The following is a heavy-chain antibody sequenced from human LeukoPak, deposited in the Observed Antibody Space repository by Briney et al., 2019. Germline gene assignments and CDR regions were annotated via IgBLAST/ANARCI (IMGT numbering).Heavy chain of an antibody. Sequence: GASVKVSCKASGYTFTGYYMHWVRQAPGQGREWMGWINPNSGGTNYAQKFQGRVTMTSDTSISTAYMELSRLRSDDTAVYYCARVVFLRVHDAFDIWGQGTMVTVS. CDR2: INPNSGGT. D-gene: IGHD3-3*01. V-gene: IGHV1-2*02. CDR1: GYTFTGYY. J-gene: IGHJ3*02. CDR3: ARVVFLRVHDAFDI.